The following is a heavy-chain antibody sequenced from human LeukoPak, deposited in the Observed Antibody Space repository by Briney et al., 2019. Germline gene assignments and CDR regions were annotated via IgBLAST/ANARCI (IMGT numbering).Heavy chain of an antibody. J-gene: IGHJ4*02. Sequence: GGSLRLSCAASGFTFSSYAMSWVRQAPGKGLEWVSATSGSGGSTYYADSVKGRFTISRDNSKNTLYLQMNSLRAEDTAIYYCAKRETSGGSYFFDYWGQGTLVTVSS. CDR2: TSGSGGST. CDR1: GFTFSSYA. CDR3: AKRETSGGSYFFDY. D-gene: IGHD1-26*01. V-gene: IGHV3-23*01.